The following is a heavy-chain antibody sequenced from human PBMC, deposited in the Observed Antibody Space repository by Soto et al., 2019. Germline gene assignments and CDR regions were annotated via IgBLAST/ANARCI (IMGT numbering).Heavy chain of an antibody. CDR2: INAGNGNT. Sequence: ASVKVSCKASGYTFTSYAMHWVRQAPGERLEWMGWINAGNGNTKYSQKFQGRVTITRDTSASTAYMELSSLRSEDTAVYYCARVPEHYDFWSGYGYWGQGTLVTVSS. V-gene: IGHV1-3*01. CDR3: ARVPEHYDFWSGYGY. J-gene: IGHJ1*01. D-gene: IGHD3-3*01. CDR1: GYTFTSYA.